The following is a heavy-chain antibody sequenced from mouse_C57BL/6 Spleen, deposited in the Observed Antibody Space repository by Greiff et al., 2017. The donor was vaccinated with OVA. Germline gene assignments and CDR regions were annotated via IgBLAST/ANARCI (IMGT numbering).Heavy chain of an antibody. CDR2: ISYDGSN. V-gene: IGHV3-6*01. CDR1: GYSITSGYY. CDR3: ARDHDGYPDY. Sequence: DVQLQESGPGLVKPSQSLSLTCSVTGYSITSGYYWNWIRQFPGNKLEWMGYISYDGSNNYNPSLKNRISITRDTSKNQFFLKLNSVTTEDTATYYCARDHDGYPDYWGQGTTLTVSS. J-gene: IGHJ2*01. D-gene: IGHD2-3*01.